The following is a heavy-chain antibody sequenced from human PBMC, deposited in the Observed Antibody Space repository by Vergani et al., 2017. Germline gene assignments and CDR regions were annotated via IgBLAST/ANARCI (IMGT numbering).Heavy chain of an antibody. CDR2: IYPGDSDT. Sequence: EVQLVQSGAEVKKPGESLKISCKGSGYSFTSYWIGWVRQMPGKGLEWMGIIYPGDSDTRYSPSFQVQVTISADKSISTAYLQWSSLNASDTAMYYCARYTADVDTAISHAVDIGGEGTMVTVSS. J-gene: IGHJ3*02. V-gene: IGHV5-51*03. D-gene: IGHD5-18*01. CDR3: ARYTADVDTAISHAVDI. CDR1: GYSFTSYW.